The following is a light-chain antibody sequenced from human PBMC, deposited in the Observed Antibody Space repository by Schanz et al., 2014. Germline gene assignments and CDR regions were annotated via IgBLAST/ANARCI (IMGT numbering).Light chain of an antibody. Sequence: DIQMTQSPSSVSASVGDKVTITCRASQGISSWLAWYQQKPGKAPKLLIHAASSLQSGVPSRISGSGSGTDFTLTISALQPEDFAIYYCQQTYSTPYTFGQVTKLEIK. J-gene: IGKJ2*01. CDR3: QQTYSTPYT. CDR2: AAS. V-gene: IGKV1D-12*01. CDR1: QGISSW.